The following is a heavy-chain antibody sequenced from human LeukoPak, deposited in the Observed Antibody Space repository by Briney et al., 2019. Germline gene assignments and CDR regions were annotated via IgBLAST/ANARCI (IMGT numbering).Heavy chain of an antibody. CDR3: ARVSSSWLGSYFDY. CDR1: GGSISSNNW. CDR2: IYHSGST. J-gene: IGHJ4*02. V-gene: IGHV4-4*02. Sequence: PSETLSLTCAVSGGSISSNNWWSWVRQPPGKGLEWIGEIYHSGSTNYNPSLKSRVTISVDKSKNQFSLKLSSVTAADTAVYYCARVSSSWLGSYFDYWGQGTLVTVSS. D-gene: IGHD6-13*01.